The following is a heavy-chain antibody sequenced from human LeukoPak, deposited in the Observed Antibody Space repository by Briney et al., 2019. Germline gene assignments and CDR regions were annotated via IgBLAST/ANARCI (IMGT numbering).Heavy chain of an antibody. CDR2: IYYSGST. CDR1: GGSISSYY. V-gene: IGHV4-59*01. CDR3: AFYDSSGYYYVG. D-gene: IGHD3-22*01. J-gene: IGHJ4*02. Sequence: SETLSLTCTVSGGSISSYYWSWIRQPPGKGLEWIGYIYYSGSTNYNPSLKSRVTISVDTSKNQFSLKLSSVTAADTAVCYCAFYDSSGYYYVGWGQGTLVTVSS.